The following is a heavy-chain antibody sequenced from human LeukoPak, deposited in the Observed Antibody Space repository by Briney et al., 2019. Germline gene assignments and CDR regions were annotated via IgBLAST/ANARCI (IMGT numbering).Heavy chain of an antibody. D-gene: IGHD3-22*01. CDR1: GFTFRSYA. Sequence: GGSLRLSCAASGFTFRSYAMSCVRQAPGKRLEWVSAISGSGGSTYYADSVKGRFSISRDNSKNTLYLHLNSLRAEDTAVYYCAKPNYYDSSGFDIEVYYWGQGTLVTVSP. CDR3: AKPNYYDSSGFDIEVYY. J-gene: IGHJ4*02. V-gene: IGHV3-23*01. CDR2: ISGSGGST.